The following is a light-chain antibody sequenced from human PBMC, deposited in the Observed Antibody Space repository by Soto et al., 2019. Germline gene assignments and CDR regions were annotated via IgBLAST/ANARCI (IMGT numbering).Light chain of an antibody. CDR2: GDS. CDR3: QSYDSSLSGWV. CDR1: SSNIGTVYH. Sequence: QPVLTQPPSVSGAPGQRVTISCTGSSSNIGTVYHVHWYQHLPGTAPKLLIYGDSNRPSGVPDRFSGSKSGTSASLAITGLQAEDEADYYCQSYDSSLSGWVFGGGTQLTVL. V-gene: IGLV1-40*01. J-gene: IGLJ3*02.